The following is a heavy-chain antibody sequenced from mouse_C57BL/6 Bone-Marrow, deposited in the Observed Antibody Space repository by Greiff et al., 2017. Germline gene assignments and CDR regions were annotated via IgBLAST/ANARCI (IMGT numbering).Heavy chain of an antibody. CDR2: IHPNSGST. CDR3: ARGLLGRAY. CDR1: GYTFTSYW. D-gene: IGHD4-1*01. V-gene: IGHV1-64*01. Sequence: VQLQQPGAELVKPGASVKLSCKASGYTFTSYWLHWVKQRPGQGLEWIGMIHPNSGSTNYNEKFKSKATLTVDKSSSTAYMQISSLTSEDSAVYYCARGLLGRAYWGQGTLVTVSA. J-gene: IGHJ3*01.